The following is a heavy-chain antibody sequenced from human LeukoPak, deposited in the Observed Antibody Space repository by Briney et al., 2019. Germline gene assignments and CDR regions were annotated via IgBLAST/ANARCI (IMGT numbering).Heavy chain of an antibody. D-gene: IGHD4-17*01. CDR2: IYYSGST. J-gene: IGHJ4*02. V-gene: IGHV4-30-4*01. Sequence: ASETLSLTCTVSGGSISSGDYYWSWIRQPPGKGLEWIGYIYYSGSTHYNPSLKSRVTISVDTSKNQFSLKLSSVTAADTAVYYCARVTTVTTSFHFDYWGQGTLVTVSS. CDR1: GGSISSGDYY. CDR3: ARVTTVTTSFHFDY.